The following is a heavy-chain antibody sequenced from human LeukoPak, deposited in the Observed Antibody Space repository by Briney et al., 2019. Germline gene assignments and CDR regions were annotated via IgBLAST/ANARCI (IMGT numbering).Heavy chain of an antibody. CDR3: ARTRYYYNSRSYGAPYYFDY. D-gene: IGHD3-10*01. Sequence: SETLSLTCAVYGGSFSGYYWSWIRQPPGKGLEWIGEINHSGSTYYNPSLKSRVTISVDTSKSQFSLKLSSVTAADTAVYYCARTRYYYNSRSYGAPYYFDYWGQGTLVTVSS. J-gene: IGHJ4*02. CDR1: GGSFSGYY. CDR2: INHSGST. V-gene: IGHV4-34*01.